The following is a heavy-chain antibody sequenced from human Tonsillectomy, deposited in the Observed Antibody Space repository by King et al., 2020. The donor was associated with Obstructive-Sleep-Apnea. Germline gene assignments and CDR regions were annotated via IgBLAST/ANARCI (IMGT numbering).Heavy chain of an antibody. Sequence: QLVQSGAEVKKPGASVKVSCKASGYTFTGYYIHWVRQAPGQGLEWMGWISPNSGATNYAQKFQERVTMTRDTSISTAYMDLSRLRSDDTAIYYCARDMSAYDSTSPSYWGQGTLVTVSS. CDR3: ARDMSAYDSTSPSY. CDR2: ISPNSGAT. CDR1: GYTFTGYY. D-gene: IGHD3-10*01. J-gene: IGHJ4*02. V-gene: IGHV1-2*02.